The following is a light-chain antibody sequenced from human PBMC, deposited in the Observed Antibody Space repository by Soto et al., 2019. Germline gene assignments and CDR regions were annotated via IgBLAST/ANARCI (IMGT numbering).Light chain of an antibody. Sequence: EAVMTQSPATLSVSPGERPTLSCRASQSVSSNLAWYQQQPGQAPRLLIYDASTRATGIPARFSGSGSGTEFTLTISSLQSEDFAVYSCQQYNTWPLTFGPGTKVDIK. CDR3: QQYNTWPLT. CDR2: DAS. CDR1: QSVSSN. V-gene: IGKV3-15*01. J-gene: IGKJ3*01.